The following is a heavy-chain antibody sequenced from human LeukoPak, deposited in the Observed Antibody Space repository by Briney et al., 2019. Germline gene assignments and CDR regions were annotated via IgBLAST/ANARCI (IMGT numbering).Heavy chain of an antibody. J-gene: IGHJ6*03. CDR3: AVDYYGSGSYKGYYYYMDV. Sequence: SVKVSCKASGGTFISYAISWVRQAPGQGLEWMGGIIPMFGTANYAQKFQGRVTITSDESTSTAYMELSSLRSEDTAVYYCAVDYYGSGSYKGYYYYMDVWGKGTTVTISS. D-gene: IGHD3-10*01. CDR1: GGTFISYA. CDR2: IIPMFGTA. V-gene: IGHV1-69*13.